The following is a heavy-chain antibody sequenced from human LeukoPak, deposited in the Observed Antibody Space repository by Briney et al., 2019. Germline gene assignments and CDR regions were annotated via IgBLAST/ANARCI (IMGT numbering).Heavy chain of an antibody. J-gene: IGHJ4*02. CDR3: VKVAKYYYGSETYYFFEH. V-gene: IGHV3-7*01. D-gene: IGHD3-10*01. Sequence: GGSPRLSCAASGFTFTTYWMSWVRQLPGKGLEGVANINQDGTEKYYVDSVKGRFTISRDNAKNSLDLQMNSLRVEDTGIYYCVKVAKYYYGSETYYFFEHWGQGTPVTASS. CDR2: INQDGTEK. CDR1: GFTFTTYW.